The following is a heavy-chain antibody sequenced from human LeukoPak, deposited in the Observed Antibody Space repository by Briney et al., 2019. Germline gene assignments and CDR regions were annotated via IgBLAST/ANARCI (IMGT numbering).Heavy chain of an antibody. D-gene: IGHD3-10*01. CDR3: ANWAAPGTGYFQH. Sequence: KPSETLSLTCTVSGGSISSYYWTWIRQPPGKGLEWIGYIYYSGRSDYNPSLTSRVTMSIDTSNNQFSLKLSSVTAADTAVYYCANWAAPGTGYFQHWGQGTLVTVSS. CDR2: IYYSGRS. V-gene: IGHV4-59*01. J-gene: IGHJ1*01. CDR1: GGSISSYY.